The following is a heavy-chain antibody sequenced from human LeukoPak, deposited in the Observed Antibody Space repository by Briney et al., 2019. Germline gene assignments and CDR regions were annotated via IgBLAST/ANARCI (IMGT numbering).Heavy chain of an antibody. J-gene: IGHJ4*02. CDR2: LNPNSGGT. D-gene: IGHD5-18*01. CDR3: ARVGYNFEFDY. Sequence: ASVKVSCKASGYTFTGHFLHWVRQAPGQGLEWMGWLNPNSGGTNSVQKFQGRVTVTRDTSITTAYMELSRLRSDDTAVYFCARVGYNFEFDYWGQGTLVTVSS. CDR1: GYTFTGHF. V-gene: IGHV1-2*02.